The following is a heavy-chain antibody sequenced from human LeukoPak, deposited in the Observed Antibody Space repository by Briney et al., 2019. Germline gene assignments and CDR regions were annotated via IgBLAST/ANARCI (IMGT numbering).Heavy chain of an antibody. CDR1: GFTFSSYG. CDR3: ARGNTYYYDSSGYPEPNYFDY. Sequence: PGGSLRLSCAASGFTFSSYGMHWVRHAPGKGLEWVAVIWYDGSNKYYADSVKGRFTISRDNSKNTLYLQMNSLRAEDTAVYYCARGNTYYYDSSGYPEPNYFDYWGQGTLVTVSS. D-gene: IGHD3-22*01. J-gene: IGHJ4*02. V-gene: IGHV3-33*01. CDR2: IWYDGSNK.